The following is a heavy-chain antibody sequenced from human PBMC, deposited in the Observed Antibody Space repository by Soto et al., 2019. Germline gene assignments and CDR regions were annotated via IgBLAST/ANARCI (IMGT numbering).Heavy chain of an antibody. D-gene: IGHD4-4*01. Sequence: EVQLLESGGGLVQPGGSLRLSCAASGFTFSSYAMSWVRQAPGKGLEWVSAISGSGGSTYYADSVKGRFTISRDNSKNTLYLQMNSLRAEDTAVDYWRGGATVTTGEVYYFDYWGQGTLVTVSS. CDR2: ISGSGGST. J-gene: IGHJ4*02. CDR1: GFTFSSYA. CDR3: RGGATVTTGEVYYFDY. V-gene: IGHV3-23*01.